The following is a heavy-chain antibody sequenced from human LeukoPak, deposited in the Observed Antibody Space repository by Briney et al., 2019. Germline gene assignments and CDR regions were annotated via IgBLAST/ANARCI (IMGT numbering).Heavy chain of an antibody. CDR3: ARQLSIVGAPTY. D-gene: IGHD1-26*01. J-gene: IGHJ4*02. CDR1: GGSISSYY. Sequence: SETLSLTCTVSGGSISSYYWSWIRQPPGKGLEWIGYIYYSGSTNYNPSLKSRVTISVDTSKNQFSLKLSSVTAADTAVYYCARQLSIVGAPTYWGQGTLVTVSS. CDR2: IYYSGST. V-gene: IGHV4-59*08.